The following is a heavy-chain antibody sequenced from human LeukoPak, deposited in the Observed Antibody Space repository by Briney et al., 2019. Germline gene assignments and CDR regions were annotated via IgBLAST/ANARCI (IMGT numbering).Heavy chain of an antibody. CDR1: GYGFTNYW. Sequence: GESLKISCKGPGYGFTNYWINWVHQMPGKGLEWMGRIDPSDSYTNYSPSFQGHVTISADKSISTAYLQWSSLKASDTAMYYCYGVDPWGQGTLVTVSS. CDR2: IDPSDSYT. CDR3: YGVDP. J-gene: IGHJ5*02. V-gene: IGHV5-10-1*01. D-gene: IGHD4-17*01.